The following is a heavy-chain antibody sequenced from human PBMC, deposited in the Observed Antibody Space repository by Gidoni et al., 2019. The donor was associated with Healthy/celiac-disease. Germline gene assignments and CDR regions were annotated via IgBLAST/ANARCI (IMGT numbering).Heavy chain of an antibody. D-gene: IGHD1-1*01. CDR3: AREFTGTTTHYYYGMDV. CDR2: ISYDGSNK. V-gene: IGHV3-30-3*01. Sequence: TFSSYAMHWVRQAPGKGLEWVAVISYDGSNKYYADSVKGRFTISRDNSKNTLYLQMNSLRAEDTAVYYCAREFTGTTTHYYYGMDVWGQGTTVTVSS. J-gene: IGHJ6*02. CDR1: TFSSYA.